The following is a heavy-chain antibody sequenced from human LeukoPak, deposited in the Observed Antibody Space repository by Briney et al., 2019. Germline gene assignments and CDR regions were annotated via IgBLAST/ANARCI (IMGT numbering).Heavy chain of an antibody. D-gene: IGHD4-11*01. V-gene: IGHV5-51*01. CDR1: GYRFTSYW. CDR2: IYPSDSDT. CDR3: ARQTTTTTYDS. J-gene: IGHJ4*02. Sequence: PGESLKISCKGSGYRFTSYWITWVRQMPGKGLEWMGIIYPSDSDTTYSPSFQGQVTISADKSISTAYLQWNSLKVSDTAMYYCARQTTTTTYDSWGQGTLVTVSS.